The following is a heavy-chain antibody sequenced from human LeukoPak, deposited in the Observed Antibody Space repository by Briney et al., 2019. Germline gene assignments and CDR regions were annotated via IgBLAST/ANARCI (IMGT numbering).Heavy chain of an antibody. V-gene: IGHV2-70*11. CDR3: ARMGCGTVAEQI. Sequence: SGPALVKPTQTLTLTCTFSGFSLSTSGLCEGRICQSPGKALEWLARIDWDDDTYYYTSLKTRLIISKDTSKNQVVLTMTNMDPVDTATYYCARMGCGTVAEQIWGQGTLVTVSS. CDR1: GFSLSTSGLC. D-gene: IGHD6-19*01. CDR2: IDWDDDT. J-gene: IGHJ4*02.